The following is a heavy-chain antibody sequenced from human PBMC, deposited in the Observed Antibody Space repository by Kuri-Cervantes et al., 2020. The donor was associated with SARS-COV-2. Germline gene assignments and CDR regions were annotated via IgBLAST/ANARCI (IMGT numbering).Heavy chain of an antibody. CDR2: ISSSSSYI. D-gene: IGHD1-14*01. CDR3: ARVFLGSGAFDI. J-gene: IGHJ3*02. CDR1: GFTFSSYS. Sequence: GESLKISCAASGFTFSSYSMNWVRQAPGKGLEWVSSISSSSSYIYYADSVKGRFTISRDNAKNSLYLQMNSLRAEDTAVYYCARVFLGSGAFDIWGQGTMVTVSS. V-gene: IGHV3-21*01.